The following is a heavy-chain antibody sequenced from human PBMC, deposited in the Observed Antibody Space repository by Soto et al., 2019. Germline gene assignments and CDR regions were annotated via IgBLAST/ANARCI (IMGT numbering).Heavy chain of an antibody. V-gene: IGHV1-46*01. CDR3: ARELGIAVVRDRYYFDY. CDR2: INPSGGST. CDR1: GYTFTSYY. D-gene: IGHD6-19*01. Sequence: ASVKVSCKASGYTFTSYYMHWVRQAPGQGLEWMGIINPSGGSTSYAQKFQGRVTMTRDTSTSTVYMELSSLRSEDTAVYYCARELGIAVVRDRYYFDYWGQGTLVTVSS. J-gene: IGHJ4*02.